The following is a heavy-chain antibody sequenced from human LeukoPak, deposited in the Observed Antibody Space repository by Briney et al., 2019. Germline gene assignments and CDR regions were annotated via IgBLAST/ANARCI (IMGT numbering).Heavy chain of an antibody. D-gene: IGHD1-26*01. J-gene: IGHJ4*02. V-gene: IGHV3-23*01. CDR3: AKGPVSAIVGATTLDY. CDR2: IGGSTCST. CDR1: GFTFSSCE. Sequence: PGGSLTLSCTAYGFTFSSCEMNWVRQAPGKGLEWVAFIGGSTCSTYYADSVKGRFSISRDNSKNTVYLQMNSLRVADTGVYYCAKGPVSAIVGATTLDYWGEGTLVTVSS.